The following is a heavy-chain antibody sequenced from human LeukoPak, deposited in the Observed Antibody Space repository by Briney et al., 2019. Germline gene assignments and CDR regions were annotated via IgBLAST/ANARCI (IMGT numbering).Heavy chain of an antibody. CDR3: ARVLYDYYDSSGYLNWFDP. D-gene: IGHD3-22*01. CDR2: IYYSGST. J-gene: IGHJ5*02. CDR1: GGSISSSSYY. Sequence: ASETLSLTCTVSGGSISSSSYYWGWIRQPPGKGLEWIGSIYYSGSTYYNPSLKSRVTISVDTSKNQFSLKLSSVTAADTAVYYCARVLYDYYDSSGYLNWFDPWGQGTLVTVSS. V-gene: IGHV4-39*07.